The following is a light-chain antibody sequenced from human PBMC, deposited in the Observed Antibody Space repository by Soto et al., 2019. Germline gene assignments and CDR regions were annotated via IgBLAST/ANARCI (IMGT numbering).Light chain of an antibody. CDR3: QSYDSSVRDVV. CDR1: SSNIGAAYD. J-gene: IGLJ2*01. CDR2: GDT. Sequence: QSVLTQPPSVSGAPGQRVTISCTGISSNIGAAYDVPWYQHPPGTAPKRLIYGDTNRPSGVPDRFSGSKSGTSASLAITGFEAEDDADYYCQSYDSSVRDVVFGGGTKVTVL. V-gene: IGLV1-40*01.